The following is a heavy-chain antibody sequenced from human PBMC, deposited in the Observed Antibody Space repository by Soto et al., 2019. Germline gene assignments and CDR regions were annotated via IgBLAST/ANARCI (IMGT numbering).Heavy chain of an antibody. Sequence: EVQLLESGGGLVQPGGSVRLSCAASGFTLSDFDMGWVRQAPGKGLEWISLTRTDGGGTYYAYSVEGRLTVSRATSTNTLYLQMNNLRGEDTALYYCVKDRRGGEYPAFDLWGQGTMVTVSS. CDR1: GFTLSDFD. J-gene: IGHJ3*01. D-gene: IGHD2-21*01. CDR3: VKDRRGGEYPAFDL. V-gene: IGHV3-23*01. CDR2: TRTDGGGT.